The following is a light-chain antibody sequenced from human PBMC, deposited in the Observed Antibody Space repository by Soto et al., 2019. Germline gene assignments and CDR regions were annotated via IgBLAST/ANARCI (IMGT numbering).Light chain of an antibody. V-gene: IGLV3-27*01. Sequence: SYELTQPSSVSVSPGQTARITCSGDVLAKTYARWFQQKPGQAPVLVIYKDSERPSGIPERFSGSSSGTTVTLTISGAQVEDEADYYCYSAADNKGVFGGGTKVTVL. J-gene: IGLJ3*02. CDR3: YSAADNKGV. CDR2: KDS. CDR1: VLAKTY.